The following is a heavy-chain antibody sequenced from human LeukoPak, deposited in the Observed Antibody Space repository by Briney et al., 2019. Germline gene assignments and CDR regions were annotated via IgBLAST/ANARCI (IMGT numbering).Heavy chain of an antibody. CDR3: AEGTGFSSSWYFDY. CDR1: GFTFISYA. J-gene: IGHJ4*02. Sequence: GGSLRLSCAASGFTFISYAMSWVRQAPGKGLEWVSGISNTGGSTYYADSVKGRFTISRDNSKNTLYLQMNSLRAEDTAVYSCAEGTGFSSSWYFDYWGQGTLVTVSS. CDR2: ISNTGGST. V-gene: IGHV3-23*01. D-gene: IGHD6-13*01.